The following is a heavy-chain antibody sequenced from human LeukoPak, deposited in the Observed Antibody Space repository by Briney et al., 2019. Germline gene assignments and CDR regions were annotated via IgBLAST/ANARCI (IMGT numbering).Heavy chain of an antibody. D-gene: IGHD1-1*01. CDR1: GFTFSWNG. J-gene: IGHJ4*02. V-gene: IGHV3-30*02. CDR3: AEDQQLQPFHY. CDR2: IRYDGGEQ. Sequence: GGSLRLSCAASGFTFSWNGMHWVRQAPGKGLDWVAFIRYDGGEQIYADSVKGRFTISRDNSRDTLYLQMNSLRVEDTAVYFCAEDQQLQPFHYWGRGTLVAVSS.